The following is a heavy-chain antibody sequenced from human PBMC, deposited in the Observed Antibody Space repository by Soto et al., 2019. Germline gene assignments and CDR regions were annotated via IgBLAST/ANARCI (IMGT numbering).Heavy chain of an antibody. CDR2: VTTDKGKT. CDR3: ATRSPAVDY. Sequence: GPGVEKPGASVKVSCKTSGYPFTNFGISWVRQAPGQGLEWMGWVTTDKGKTTYAQKYQGRVTMTTDTSTSTAYMELRSLRSDDTAVYYCATRSPAVDYWGQGTLVTVSS. CDR1: GYPFTNFG. V-gene: IGHV1-18*01. J-gene: IGHJ4*02.